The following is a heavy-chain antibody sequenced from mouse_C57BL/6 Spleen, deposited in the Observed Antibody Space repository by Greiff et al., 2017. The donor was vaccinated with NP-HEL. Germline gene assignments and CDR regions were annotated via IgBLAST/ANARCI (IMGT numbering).Heavy chain of an antibody. CDR2: ISDGGSYT. CDR3: ARDRGFYYFDD. Sequence: EVQLVESGGGLVKPGGSLKLSCAASGFTFSSYAMSWVRQTPEKRLEWVATISDGGSYTYYPDNVKGRFTISRDNAKNNLYLQMSHLKSEDTAMYYCARDRGFYYFDDWGQGTTLTVSS. J-gene: IGHJ2*01. CDR1: GFTFSSYA. V-gene: IGHV5-4*01.